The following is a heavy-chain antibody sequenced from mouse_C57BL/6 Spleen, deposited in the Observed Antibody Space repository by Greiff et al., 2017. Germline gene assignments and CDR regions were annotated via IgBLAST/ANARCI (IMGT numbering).Heavy chain of an antibody. CDR1: GFTFSDYY. CDR2: INYDGSST. J-gene: IGHJ4*01. D-gene: IGHD1-1*01. CDR3: ARDDYYGSSYAMDD. V-gene: IGHV5-16*01. Sequence: EVMLVESEGGLVQPGSSMKLSCTASGFTFSDYYMAWVRQVPEKGLEWVANINYDGSSTYYLDSLKSRFIISRDNAKNILYLQMSSLKSEDTATYYCARDDYYGSSYAMDDWGQGTSVTVSS.